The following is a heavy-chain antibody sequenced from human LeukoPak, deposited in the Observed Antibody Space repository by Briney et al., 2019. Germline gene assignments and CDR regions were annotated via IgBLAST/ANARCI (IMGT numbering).Heavy chain of an antibody. CDR1: GFTFSSYE. CDR2: ISSSGSDI. V-gene: IGHV3-48*03. CDR3: ARVDYGAYASFDI. Sequence: PGGSLRLSCAASGFTFSSYEMNWVRQAPGKGLEWVSYISSSGSDIYHADSVKGRFTISRDNAKNSLYLQMNGLRAEDTAVYYCARVDYGAYASFDIWGQGTMVTVSS. J-gene: IGHJ3*02. D-gene: IGHD4-17*01.